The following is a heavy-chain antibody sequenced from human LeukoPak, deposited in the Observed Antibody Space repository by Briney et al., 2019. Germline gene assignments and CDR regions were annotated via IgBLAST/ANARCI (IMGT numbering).Heavy chain of an antibody. CDR2: ISGIGGST. CDR3: AKDRISSGYYSDAFDI. Sequence: GGSLRLSCAASGFTFSSYAMSWVRQAPGKGLEWVSAISGIGGSTYYADSVKGRFTISRDNSKNTLYLQMTSLRAEDTAVYYCAKDRISSGYYSDAFDIWGQGTMVTVSS. J-gene: IGHJ3*02. CDR1: GFTFSSYA. V-gene: IGHV3-23*01. D-gene: IGHD3-22*01.